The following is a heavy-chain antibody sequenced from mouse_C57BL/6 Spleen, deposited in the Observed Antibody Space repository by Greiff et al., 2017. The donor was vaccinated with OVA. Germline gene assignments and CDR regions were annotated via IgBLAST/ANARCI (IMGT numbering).Heavy chain of an antibody. CDR2: IHPSDSDT. CDR3: ANGITTVVDHWYFDV. V-gene: IGHV1-74*01. D-gene: IGHD1-1*01. J-gene: IGHJ1*03. CDR1: GYTFTSYW. Sequence: QVQLQQPGAELVKPGASVKVSCKASGYTFTSYWMHWVKQRPGQGLEWIGRIHPSDSDTNYNQKFKGKATLTVDKSSSTAYMQLSSLTSEDSAVYYCANGITTVVDHWYFDVWGTGTTVTVSS.